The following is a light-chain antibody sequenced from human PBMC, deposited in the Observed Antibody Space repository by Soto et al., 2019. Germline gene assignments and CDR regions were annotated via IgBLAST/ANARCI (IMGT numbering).Light chain of an antibody. CDR1: QSVSSN. J-gene: IGKJ1*01. Sequence: EIVMTQSPATLSVSPGERATLSCRASQSVSSNLAWYQQKPGQAPRLLIYGASTRATGIPARFSGSGSGTEFTLTISSLQSEDFAFYYCQQYNDWPRTFGHGTKVELK. CDR3: QQYNDWPRT. V-gene: IGKV3-15*01. CDR2: GAS.